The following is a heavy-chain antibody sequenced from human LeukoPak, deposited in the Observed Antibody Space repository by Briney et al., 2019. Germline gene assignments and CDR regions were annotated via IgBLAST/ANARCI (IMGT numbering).Heavy chain of an antibody. Sequence: GGSLRLSCAASGFTFSSYAMSWVRQAPGKGLGWVSAISGSGGSTYYADSVKGRFTISRDNSKNTLYLQMNSLRAEDTAVYYCAKDPYDFWSGYYKNWGQGTLVTVSS. CDR3: AKDPYDFWSGYYKN. V-gene: IGHV3-23*01. CDR2: ISGSGGST. J-gene: IGHJ4*02. D-gene: IGHD3-3*01. CDR1: GFTFSSYA.